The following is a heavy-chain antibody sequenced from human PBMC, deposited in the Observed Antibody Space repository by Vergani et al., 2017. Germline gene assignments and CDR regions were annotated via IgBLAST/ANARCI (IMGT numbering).Heavy chain of an antibody. CDR2: INHSGST. V-gene: IGHV4-34*01. CDR3: ARMSVTSVYFDY. D-gene: IGHD4-17*01. CDR1: GGSFSGYY. Sequence: QVQLQQWGAGLLKPSETLSLTCAVYGGSFSGYYWSWIRQPPGKGLEWIGEINHSGSTNYNPSLKSRVTISVDTSKNQFSLKLSSVTAADTAVYYCARMSVTSVYFDYWGQGTLVTVSS. J-gene: IGHJ4*02.